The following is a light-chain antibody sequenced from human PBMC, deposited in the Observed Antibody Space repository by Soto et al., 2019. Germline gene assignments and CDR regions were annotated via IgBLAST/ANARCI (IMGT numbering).Light chain of an antibody. V-gene: IGKV3-15*01. CDR1: QSFSSS. CDR2: GAS. J-gene: IGKJ2*01. CDR3: QQYNNCPFT. Sequence: EIVMTQSPATLYVSPGERATLSCRASQSFSSSLAWYQQKPGQAPRLLIYGASTRATGIPASFGGSGSGTEFTLTISSLQSEDCAVYYCQQYNNCPFTFGQGTKLEIK.